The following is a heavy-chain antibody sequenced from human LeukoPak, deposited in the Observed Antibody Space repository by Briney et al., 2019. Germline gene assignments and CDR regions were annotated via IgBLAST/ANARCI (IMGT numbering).Heavy chain of an antibody. Sequence: PGGSLRLSCAASGFTFSSYEMNWVRQAPGKGLEWVSYISSSGSTIYYADSVKGRFTISRDNAKNSLYLQMNSLRAEDTAVYYCARTLGGAYYYDSSGYYVFDYWGQGTLVTVSS. D-gene: IGHD3-22*01. J-gene: IGHJ4*02. V-gene: IGHV3-48*03. CDR3: ARTLGGAYYYDSSGYYVFDY. CDR1: GFTFSSYE. CDR2: ISSSGSTI.